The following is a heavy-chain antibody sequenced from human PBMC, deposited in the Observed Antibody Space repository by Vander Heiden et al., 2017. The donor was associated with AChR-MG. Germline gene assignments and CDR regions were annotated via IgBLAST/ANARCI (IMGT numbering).Heavy chain of an antibody. V-gene: IGHV3-48*03. CDR2: ISSGGSAI. Sequence: QLGESGGGLVQPGGSLRLSCTASGFTFSAFEMNWVRQAPGKGLEWVSYISSGGSAIHYADSIKGRFTISRDNAKNSLFLQMNSLRAEDTAVYYCARRSVRVEGAMDVWGKGTTVTVSS. D-gene: IGHD3-3*01. CDR1: GFTFSAFE. CDR3: ARRSVRVEGAMDV. J-gene: IGHJ6*03.